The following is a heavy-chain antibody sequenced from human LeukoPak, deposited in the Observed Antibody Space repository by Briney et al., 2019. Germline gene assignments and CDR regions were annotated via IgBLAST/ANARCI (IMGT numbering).Heavy chain of an antibody. J-gene: IGHJ4*02. CDR3: ARTVRGVITHSDY. CDR2: IHPGHSET. V-gene: IGHV5-51*01. Sequence: GGSLQISCQGSGFHFTTYWIAGARQLPGKGLEWMGIIHPGHSETRYSPSFQGQVTISADKSISTVYLQWNSLKASDTAMYYCARTVRGVITHSDYWGQGTLVTVSS. CDR1: GFHFTTYW. D-gene: IGHD3-10*02.